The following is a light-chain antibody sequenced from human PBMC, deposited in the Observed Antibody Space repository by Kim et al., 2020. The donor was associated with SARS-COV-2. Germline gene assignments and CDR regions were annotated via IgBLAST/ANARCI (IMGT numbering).Light chain of an antibody. CDR2: GKN. V-gene: IGLV3-19*01. CDR3: NSRDNSGDHVV. Sequence: ALGHTVRITCQGDSLRTYYASWYQQKPGQAPILVMYGKNNRPAGIPDRFSGSSSGNTASLTVTGAQAVDEAAYYCNSRDNSGDHVVFGGGTKLIVL. CDR1: SLRTYY. J-gene: IGLJ3*02.